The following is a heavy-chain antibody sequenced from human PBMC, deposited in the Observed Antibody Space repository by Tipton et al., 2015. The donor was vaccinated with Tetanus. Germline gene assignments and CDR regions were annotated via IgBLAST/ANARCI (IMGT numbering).Heavy chain of an antibody. CDR3: ARGVWSPLYNWFDP. Sequence: TLSLTCTVSGGSISSYSWSWIRQPPGKGLEWIGYIYYSGSTNYNPSLKSRVTMSVDTSKNQFSLKLSSVTAADTAVYYCARGVWSPLYNWFDPWGQGTLVTVSS. V-gene: IGHV4-59*12. D-gene: IGHD1-26*01. CDR1: GGSISSYS. J-gene: IGHJ5*02. CDR2: IYYSGST.